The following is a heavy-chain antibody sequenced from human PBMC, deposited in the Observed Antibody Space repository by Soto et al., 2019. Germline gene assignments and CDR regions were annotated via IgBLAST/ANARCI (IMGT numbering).Heavy chain of an antibody. D-gene: IGHD3-10*01. J-gene: IGHJ3*02. CDR2: ISYDGNNK. CDR1: GFTFSSYG. CDR3: AKNGPSSGSGAFDI. V-gene: IGHV3-30*18. Sequence: QVQLVESGGGVVQPGRSLRLSCAASGFTFSSYGIHWVRQAPGKGLEWVAVISYDGNNKYYADSVKGRFTIPRDNSKNTLYLQMNSLRAEDTAVYYCAKNGPSSGSGAFDIWGQGTMVTVSS.